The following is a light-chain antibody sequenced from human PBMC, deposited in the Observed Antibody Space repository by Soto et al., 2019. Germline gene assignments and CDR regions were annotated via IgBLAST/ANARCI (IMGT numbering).Light chain of an antibody. Sequence: QSALTQPASVSGSPGQSITISCTGTSSDVGGYNYVSWFQQHPGKAPKLKIYEVSNRPSGVSNRFSGSKSGYTASLTISELQAEDEADYYCNSQRSSGTRVFGTGTKLTVL. CDR1: SSDVGGYNY. V-gene: IGLV2-14*03. J-gene: IGLJ1*01. CDR3: NSQRSSGTRV. CDR2: EVS.